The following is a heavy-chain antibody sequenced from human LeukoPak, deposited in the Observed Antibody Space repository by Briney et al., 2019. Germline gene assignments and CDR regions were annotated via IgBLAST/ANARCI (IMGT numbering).Heavy chain of an antibody. Sequence: PGRSLRLSCAASGFTFSSYGMHWVRQAPGKGLEWVAVIWYDGSNKYYADSVKGRFTISRDNSKNTLYLQMNSQRAEDTAVYYCARGGYSSGWFGPQAYGMDVWGQGTTVTVSS. J-gene: IGHJ6*02. V-gene: IGHV3-33*01. CDR3: ARGGYSSGWFGPQAYGMDV. CDR2: IWYDGSNK. CDR1: GFTFSSYG. D-gene: IGHD6-19*01.